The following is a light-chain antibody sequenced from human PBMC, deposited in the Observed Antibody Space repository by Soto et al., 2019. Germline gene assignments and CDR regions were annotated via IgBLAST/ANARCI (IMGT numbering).Light chain of an antibody. CDR3: QQVNSYPPG. Sequence: DIQLTQSPSFLSASVGDRIAITCRASQGISTYLAWYQQNPGKAPKLLIYAASTLQSGVPSRFSGSSRFGTEFTLTISSLQPEDFATYYCQQVNSYPPGFGQGTRLEIK. J-gene: IGKJ5*01. V-gene: IGKV1-9*01. CDR1: QGISTY. CDR2: AAS.